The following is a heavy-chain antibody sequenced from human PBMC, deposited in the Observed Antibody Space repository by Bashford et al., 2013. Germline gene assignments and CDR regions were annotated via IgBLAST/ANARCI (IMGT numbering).Heavy chain of an antibody. D-gene: IGHD4-23*01. CDR1: GYSFTSYW. Sequence: GESLKISCKGSGYSFTSYWISWVRQMPGKGLEWMGRIDPSDSYTNYSPSFQGHVTISADKSISTAYLQWSSLKASDTAMYYCARRRTSGGNSDAFDIWGQGTMVTVSS. CDR3: ARRRTSGGNSDAFDI. V-gene: IGHV5-10-1*01. J-gene: IGHJ3*02. CDR2: IDPSDSYT.